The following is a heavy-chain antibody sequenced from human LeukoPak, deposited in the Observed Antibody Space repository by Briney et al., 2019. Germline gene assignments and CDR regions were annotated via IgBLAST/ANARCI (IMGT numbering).Heavy chain of an antibody. Sequence: ASVKVSCKASGYTFTSYGISWVRQAPGQGLEWMGWISAYNGNTNYARKLQGRVTMTTDTSTSTAYMELRSLRSDDTAVYYCARVPGGHYDSSGYYFGDAFDIWGQGTMVTVSS. J-gene: IGHJ3*02. CDR1: GYTFTSYG. D-gene: IGHD3-22*01. CDR2: ISAYNGNT. V-gene: IGHV1-18*01. CDR3: ARVPGGHYDSSGYYFGDAFDI.